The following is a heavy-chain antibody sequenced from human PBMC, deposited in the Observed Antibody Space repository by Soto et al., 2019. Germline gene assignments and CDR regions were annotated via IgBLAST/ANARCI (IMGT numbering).Heavy chain of an antibody. J-gene: IGHJ6*03. CDR2: TYYRSNWYN. CDR3: ARAEVRGCSSTSCYAGSYYYYMDV. CDR1: GDSVSSNSAA. D-gene: IGHD2-2*01. V-gene: IGHV6-1*01. Sequence: SQTLSLTCAISGDSVSSNSAAWNWIRQSPSRGLEWLGRTYYRSNWYNDYAVSVKSRITINPDTSKNQFSLQLNSVTPEDTAVYYCARAEVRGCSSTSCYAGSYYYYMDVWGKGTTVTVSS.